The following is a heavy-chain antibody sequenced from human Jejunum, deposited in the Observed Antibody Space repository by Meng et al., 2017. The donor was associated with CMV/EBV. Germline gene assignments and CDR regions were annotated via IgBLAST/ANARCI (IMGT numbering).Heavy chain of an antibody. Sequence: GFRFSTYAMSWVRQAPGKGLEWVSTFGNTGTYSYYADSLKGRFTISRDNSKDTLYLQMNSLRDEDTALYYCAKDGYCSSSSCHDYWGQGTLVTVSS. D-gene: IGHD2-2*01. CDR2: FGNTGTYS. V-gene: IGHV3-23*01. J-gene: IGHJ4*02. CDR1: GFRFSTYA. CDR3: AKDGYCSSSSCHDY.